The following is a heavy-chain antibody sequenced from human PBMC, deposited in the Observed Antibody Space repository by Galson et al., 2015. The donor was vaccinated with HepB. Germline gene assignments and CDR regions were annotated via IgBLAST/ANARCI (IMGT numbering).Heavy chain of an antibody. V-gene: IGHV1-46*01. J-gene: IGHJ6*02. CDR2: INPSGGST. D-gene: IGHD4-17*01. CDR3: ASPDYGDYAGGMDV. CDR1: GYTFTSYY. Sequence: QSGAEVKKPGESLKISCKASGYTFTSYYMHWVRQAPGHGLEWMGIINPSGGSTSYAQKFQGRVTMTRDTSTSTVYMELSSLRSEDTAVYYCASPDYGDYAGGMDVWGQGTTVTVSS.